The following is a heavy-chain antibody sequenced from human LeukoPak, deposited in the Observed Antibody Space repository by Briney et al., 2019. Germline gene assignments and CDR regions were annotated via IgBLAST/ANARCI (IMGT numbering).Heavy chain of an antibody. CDR3: AAVGPTGFLEY. Sequence: GASVKVSCKASGYTFTSYGFSWVRQAPGQGLEWMGWINSYNGRANYAQKFQGRVTMTIDTSSTTAYMELKSLRSDDTAVYYCAAVGPTGFLEYWGQGYLVTVSS. V-gene: IGHV1-18*01. J-gene: IGHJ4*02. CDR2: INSYNGRA. D-gene: IGHD1-26*01. CDR1: GYTFTSYG.